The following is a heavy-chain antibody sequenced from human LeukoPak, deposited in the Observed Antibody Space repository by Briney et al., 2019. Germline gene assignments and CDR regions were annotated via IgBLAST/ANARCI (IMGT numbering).Heavy chain of an antibody. CDR2: INPNSGGT. Sequence: VASVKASCKASGYTFTGYYMHWVRQAPGQGLEWMGWINPNSGGTNYAQKFQGRVTMTRDTSISTAYMELSRLRSDDTAVYYCAREDYGDRRYSNWGQGALVTVSS. V-gene: IGHV1-2*02. CDR1: GYTFTGYY. D-gene: IGHD4-17*01. J-gene: IGHJ4*02. CDR3: AREDYGDRRYSN.